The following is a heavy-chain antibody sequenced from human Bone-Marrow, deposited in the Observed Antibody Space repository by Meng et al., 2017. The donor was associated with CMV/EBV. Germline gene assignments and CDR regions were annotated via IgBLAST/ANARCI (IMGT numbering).Heavy chain of an antibody. CDR2: IYWDDDR. CDR1: GFSPSPSGVG. J-gene: IGHJ4*02. Sequence: LTRTFSGFSPSPSGVGLTWLRQPPGKALEWLTLIYWDDDRRYSPALQSRLTITKDTSKNQVVLTMTNMDPVDTATYYCVRLSGPSLNFWGQGTLVTVSS. CDR3: VRLSGPSLNF. D-gene: IGHD3-10*01. V-gene: IGHV2-5*02.